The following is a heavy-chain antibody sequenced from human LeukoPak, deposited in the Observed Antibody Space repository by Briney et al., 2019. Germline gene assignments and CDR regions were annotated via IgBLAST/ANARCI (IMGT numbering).Heavy chain of an antibody. CDR3: ARDPMITLGEPFDY. CDR2: IIPIFGTA. D-gene: IGHD3-16*01. CDR1: GGTFSSYA. Sequence: ASVKVSCKASGGTFSSYAISWVRQAPGQGLEWMGGIIPIFGTANYAQKFQGRVTVTADESTSTAYMELSSLRSEDTAVYYCARDPMITLGEPFDYWGQGTLVTVSS. J-gene: IGHJ4*02. V-gene: IGHV1-69*13.